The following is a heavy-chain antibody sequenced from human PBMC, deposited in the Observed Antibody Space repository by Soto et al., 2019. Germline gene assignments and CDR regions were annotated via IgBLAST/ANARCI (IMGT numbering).Heavy chain of an antibody. D-gene: IGHD3-22*01. CDR1: GGSFSGYY. V-gene: IGHV4-34*01. Sequence: SATLSLTCAVYGGSFSGYYWSWIRQPPGKGLEWIGEINHSGSTNYNPSLKSRVTISVDTSKNQFSLKLSSVTAADTAVYYCARARRITMIVVVYNWFDPWGQGTLVTVSS. CDR2: INHSGST. CDR3: ARARRITMIVVVYNWFDP. J-gene: IGHJ5*02.